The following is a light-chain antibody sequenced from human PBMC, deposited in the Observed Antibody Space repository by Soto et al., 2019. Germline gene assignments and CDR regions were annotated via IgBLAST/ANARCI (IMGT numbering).Light chain of an antibody. Sequence: DIQMTQSPSILSASVGDRVTITCRASQSISSWLAWYQQKPGKAPNLLIYKASSLEGGVPPRFSGSGSGTEFTLTVSSLQPDDFATYYGQQYHSYPWTFGQGTKVDIK. CDR1: QSISSW. CDR3: QQYHSYPWT. J-gene: IGKJ1*01. CDR2: KAS. V-gene: IGKV1-5*03.